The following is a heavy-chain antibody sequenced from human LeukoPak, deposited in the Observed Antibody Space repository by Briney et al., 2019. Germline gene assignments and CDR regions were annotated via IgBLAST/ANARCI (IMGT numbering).Heavy chain of an antibody. CDR1: GFTFSSYE. Sequence: GGSLRLSCAASGFTFSSYEMNWVRQAPGKGLEWVSYISSSGSTIYYADSVKGRFTISRDNAKNSLYLQMNSLRAEDTAVYYCASSEGTVTTPPFDYWGQGTLVTVSS. V-gene: IGHV3-48*03. J-gene: IGHJ4*02. CDR3: ASSEGTVTTPPFDY. CDR2: ISSSGSTI. D-gene: IGHD4-17*01.